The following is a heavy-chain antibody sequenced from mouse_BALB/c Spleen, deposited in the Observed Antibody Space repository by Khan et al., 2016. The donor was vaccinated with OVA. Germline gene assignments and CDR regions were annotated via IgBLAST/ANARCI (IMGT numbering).Heavy chain of an antibody. Sequence: EVQLQESGPGLVKPSQSLSLTCSVTGYSITSGYYWNWIRQFPGNKLEWMGNIRNDGSTNFNPPLKNRISITRDTSRSQIFLKWNSVTTEDTATYYCTREGSSGPAWFAYWGQGTLVTVSA. CDR1: GYSITSGYY. J-gene: IGHJ3*01. CDR2: IRNDGST. CDR3: TREGSSGPAWFAY. D-gene: IGHD1-3*01. V-gene: IGHV3-6*02.